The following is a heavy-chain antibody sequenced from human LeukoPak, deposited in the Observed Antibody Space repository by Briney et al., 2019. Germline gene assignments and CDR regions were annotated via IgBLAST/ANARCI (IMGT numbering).Heavy chain of an antibody. CDR3: ARDGTGQVAFDY. D-gene: IGHD1-1*01. CDR2: IIPTFGTA. Sequence: SVKVSCKASGGAFSSYAISWVRQAPGQGLEWMGGIIPTFGTANYAQKFQGRVTITADESTSTAYMELSSLRSEDTAVYYCARDGTGQVAFDYWGQGTLVTVSS. CDR1: GGAFSSYA. V-gene: IGHV1-69*13. J-gene: IGHJ4*02.